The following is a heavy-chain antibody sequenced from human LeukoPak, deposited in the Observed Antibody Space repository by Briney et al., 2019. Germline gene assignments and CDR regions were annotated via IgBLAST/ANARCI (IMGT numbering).Heavy chain of an antibody. CDR2: ITGSGGTT. CDR3: ARDGYSSGWGGNYYYYYMDV. J-gene: IGHJ6*03. D-gene: IGHD6-19*01. V-gene: IGHV3-23*01. CDR1: GFTFSNYG. Sequence: GGSLRLSCAASGFTFSNYGMSWVRQAPGKGLEWVSVITGSGGTTYYADSVKGRFTISRDNSKNTLYLQMNSLRAEDTAVYYCARDGYSSGWGGNYYYYYMDVWGKGTTVAISS.